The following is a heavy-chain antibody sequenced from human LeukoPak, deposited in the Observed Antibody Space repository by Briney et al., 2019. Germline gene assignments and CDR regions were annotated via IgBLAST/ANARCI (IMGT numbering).Heavy chain of an antibody. Sequence: GGSLRLSCAASGFTFSSYSMNWVCQAPGKGLEWVSYISSSSSTIYYADSVKGRFTISRDNAKNSLYLQMNSLRAEDTAVYYCARDHLGFMGIVVVPAAASYKYFDYWGQGTLVTVSS. V-gene: IGHV3-48*01. CDR2: ISSSSSTI. CDR3: ARDHLGFMGIVVVPAAASYKYFDY. D-gene: IGHD2-2*03. CDR1: GFTFSSYS. J-gene: IGHJ4*02.